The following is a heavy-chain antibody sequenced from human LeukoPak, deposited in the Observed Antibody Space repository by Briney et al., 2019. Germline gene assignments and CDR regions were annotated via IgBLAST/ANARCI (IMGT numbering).Heavy chain of an antibody. CDR2: ISSSSSYI. CDR1: GFTFSSYN. Sequence: GGSLRLSCEVSGFTFSSYNMNWVRQAPGKGLEWVSSISSSSSYIYYADSMTGRFTISRDNAKKSLYLQMNSLRAEDTAVYYCARRWLQSYAFDIWGQGTMVTVSS. CDR3: ARRWLQSYAFDI. D-gene: IGHD5-24*01. V-gene: IGHV3-21*01. J-gene: IGHJ3*02.